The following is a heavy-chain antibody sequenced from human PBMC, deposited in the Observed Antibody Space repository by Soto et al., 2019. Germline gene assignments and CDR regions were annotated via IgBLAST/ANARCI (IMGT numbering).Heavy chain of an antibody. J-gene: IGHJ4*02. CDR3: ASLWGWSVYY. CDR2: IYYSEST. V-gene: IGHV4-59*08. Sequence: QVQLQESGPGLVKPSETLSLTYTVSGGSISSYYWSWIRQPPGKGLEWIGYIYYSESTNYNPSLKCRVTLSVDQYERQFSLKLSSVTAADTAVYYCASLWGWSVYYWGQGTLFTVSS. D-gene: IGHD3-16*01. CDR1: GGSISSYY.